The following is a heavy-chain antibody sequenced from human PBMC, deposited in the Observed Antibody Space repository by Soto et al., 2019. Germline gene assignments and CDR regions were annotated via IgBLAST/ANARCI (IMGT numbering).Heavy chain of an antibody. D-gene: IGHD6-13*01. J-gene: IGHJ4*02. CDR2: ISGSGGST. V-gene: IGHV3-23*01. CDR1: GFTFSSYA. Sequence: GGSLRLSCAASGFTFSSYAMSWVRQAPGKGLEWVSAISGSGGSTYYAETVKGRFTISRDNSKNTLYLQMNSLRAEDTAVYYCVKVPYSSSWYGGRDPLTPYFDYWGQGTLVTVSS. CDR3: VKVPYSSSWYGGRDPLTPYFDY.